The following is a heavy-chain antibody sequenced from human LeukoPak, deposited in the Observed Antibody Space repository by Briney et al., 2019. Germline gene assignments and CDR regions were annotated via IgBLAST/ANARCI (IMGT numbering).Heavy chain of an antibody. CDR2: IYTSGST. J-gene: IGHJ5*02. CDR1: GGSISSYY. CDR3: ARDVWFGEGARPCWFDP. V-gene: IGHV4-4*07. Sequence: SETLSLTCTVSGGSISSYYWSWIRQPAGKGLEWIGRIYTSGSTNYNPSLKSRVTMSVDTSKNQFSLKLSSVTAADTAVYYCARDVWFGEGARPCWFDPWGQGTLVTVSS. D-gene: IGHD3-10*01.